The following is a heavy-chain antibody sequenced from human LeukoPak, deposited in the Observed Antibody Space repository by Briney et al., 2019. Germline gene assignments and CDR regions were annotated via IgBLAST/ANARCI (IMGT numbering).Heavy chain of an antibody. D-gene: IGHD3-22*01. J-gene: IGHJ4*02. CDR1: GFTFSSYA. CDR2: ISGSGGST. CDR3: AKDEVVITTKTDY. Sequence: GGSLRLSCAASGFTFSSYAMSWVRQAPGRGLEWVSAISGSGGSTYYADSVKGRFTISRDNSKNTLYLQMNSLRAEDTAVYYCAKDEVVITTKTDYWGQGTLVTVSS. V-gene: IGHV3-23*01.